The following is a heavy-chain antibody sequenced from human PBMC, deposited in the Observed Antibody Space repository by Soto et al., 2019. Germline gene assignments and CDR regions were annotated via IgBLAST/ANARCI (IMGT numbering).Heavy chain of an antibody. Sequence: SETLSLTCTVSGGSISSYYWSWIRQPPGKGLEWIGYIYYSGSTNYNPSLKSRVTISVDTSKNQFSLKLSSVTAADTAVYYCGREVRHWNDGNYYYYYYMDVWGKGTTVTVSS. CDR3: GREVRHWNDGNYYYYYYMDV. J-gene: IGHJ6*03. CDR2: IYYSGST. D-gene: IGHD1-1*01. V-gene: IGHV4-59*01. CDR1: GGSISSYY.